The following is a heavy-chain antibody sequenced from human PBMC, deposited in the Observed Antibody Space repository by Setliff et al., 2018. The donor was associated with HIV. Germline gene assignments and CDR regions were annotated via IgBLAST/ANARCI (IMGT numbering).Heavy chain of an antibody. CDR3: ARDQSDYNVLTGFGDFDY. CDR2: IYASGSP. CDR1: GGSITSYY. D-gene: IGHD3-9*01. V-gene: IGHV4-4*07. J-gene: IGHJ4*01. Sequence: SETLSLTCTVSGGSITSYYWNWIRQPAGKGLEWIGRIYASGSPTYNSSLESRVTISVDTSKNQFSLTLTSVTAADTAMYYCARDQSDYNVLTGFGDFDYWGHGTLVTVSS.